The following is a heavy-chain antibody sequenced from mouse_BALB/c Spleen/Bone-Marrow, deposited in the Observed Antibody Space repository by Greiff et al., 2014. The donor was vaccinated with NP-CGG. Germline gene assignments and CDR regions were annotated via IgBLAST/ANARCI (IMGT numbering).Heavy chain of an antibody. V-gene: IGHV1-14*01. J-gene: IGHJ3*01. Sequence: EVQRVESGPELVKPGASVKMSCKASGYTFTSYVMHWVKQKPGQGLEWIGYINPYNDGTKYNEKFKGKATLTSDKSSSTAYMELSSLTSEDSAVYHCARSGRYDGFAYWGQGTLVTVSA. D-gene: IGHD2-14*01. CDR1: GYTFTSYV. CDR2: INPYNDGT. CDR3: ARSGRYDGFAY.